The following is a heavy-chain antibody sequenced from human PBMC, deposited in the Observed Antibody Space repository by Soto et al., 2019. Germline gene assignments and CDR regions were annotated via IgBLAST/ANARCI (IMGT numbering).Heavy chain of an antibody. CDR2: IQSSGNT. CDR3: GRTDNYGEWAASY. CDR1: GGSITGGRYD. J-gene: IGHJ4*02. V-gene: IGHV4-61*01. D-gene: IGHD2-21*01. Sequence: SETLSLSCTLSGGSITGGRYDWSWIRQAPGKGLEWVGCIQSSGNTHYNAPLKSRVTMSIDASRNRLYLKLVSVTAADTAVYYCGRTDNYGEWAASYWGQG.